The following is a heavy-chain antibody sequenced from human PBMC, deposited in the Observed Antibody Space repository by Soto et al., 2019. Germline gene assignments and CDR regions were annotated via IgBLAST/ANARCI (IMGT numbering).Heavy chain of an antibody. CDR1: GFTLSSYW. CDR3: ARDRTGSGTY. J-gene: IGHJ4*02. D-gene: IGHD6-25*01. CDR2: INSDGSTT. Sequence: EVQLVESGGGLVQPGGSLRLSCAASGFTLSSYWMHWVRQAPGKGLVWVSRINSDGSTTSYADSVKGRFTISRDNAKNTLDLQMNSLRVEDTAVYYCARDRTGSGTYLGQGTLVTVSS. V-gene: IGHV3-74*01.